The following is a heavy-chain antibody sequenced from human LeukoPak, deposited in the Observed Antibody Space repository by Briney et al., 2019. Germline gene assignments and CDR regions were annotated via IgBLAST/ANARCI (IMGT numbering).Heavy chain of an antibody. CDR1: GGSISSGGYS. V-gene: IGHV4-30-2*01. Sequence: PSQTLSLTCAVSGGSISSGGYSWSWIRQPPGKGLEWIGYIYHSGSTYYNPSLKSRVTISVDRSKNQFSLKLSSVTAADTAVYYCASSTRRGWFDPWGQGTLVTVSS. J-gene: IGHJ5*02. D-gene: IGHD5/OR15-5a*01. CDR3: ASSTRRGWFDP. CDR2: IYHSGST.